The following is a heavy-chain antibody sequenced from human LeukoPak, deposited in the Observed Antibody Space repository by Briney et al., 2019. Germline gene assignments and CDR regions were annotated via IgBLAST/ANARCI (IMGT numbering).Heavy chain of an antibody. D-gene: IGHD2-2*01. Sequence: GASVKVSCKAPGYTFTSYGISWVRQAPGQGLEWMGWISAYNGNTNYAQKHQGRVTMTTDTSTSTAYMELRSLRSDDTAVYYCARDIVVVPAAIADAFDIWGQGTMVTVSS. CDR2: ISAYNGNT. V-gene: IGHV1-18*01. CDR1: GYTFTSYG. CDR3: ARDIVVVPAAIADAFDI. J-gene: IGHJ3*02.